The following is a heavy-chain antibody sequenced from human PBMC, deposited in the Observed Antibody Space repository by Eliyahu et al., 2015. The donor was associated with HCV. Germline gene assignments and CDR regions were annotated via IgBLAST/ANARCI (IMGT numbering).Heavy chain of an antibody. CDR2: IYPGDSXT. J-gene: IGHJ3*02. Sequence: VQLVQSGAEVKKPGESLKISCKAXXYXFSSYWXGWVRQMPGRGLEWMGSIYPGDSXTIYSPSFQGQVTISADQSIYTAYLQWSSLQASDTAIYYCASRWLRDDAFDIWGQGTMVTVSS. D-gene: IGHD5-24*01. CDR3: ASRWLRDDAFDI. V-gene: IGHV5-51*01. CDR1: XYXFSSYW.